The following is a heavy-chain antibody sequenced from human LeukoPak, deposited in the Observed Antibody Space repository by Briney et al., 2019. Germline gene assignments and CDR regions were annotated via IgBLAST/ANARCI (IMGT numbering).Heavy chain of an antibody. CDR3: AGRLQAWGDNWFDP. Sequence: SETLSLTCTVSGGSVSNSLYYWSWIRQPPGKGLEWIGYIYYSGSTYYNPSLKSRVTISVDTSKNQFSLKLSSVTAADTAVYYCAGRLQAWGDNWFDPWGQGTLVTVSS. J-gene: IGHJ5*02. CDR1: GGSVSNSLYY. D-gene: IGHD3-16*01. V-gene: IGHV4-30-4*08. CDR2: IYYSGST.